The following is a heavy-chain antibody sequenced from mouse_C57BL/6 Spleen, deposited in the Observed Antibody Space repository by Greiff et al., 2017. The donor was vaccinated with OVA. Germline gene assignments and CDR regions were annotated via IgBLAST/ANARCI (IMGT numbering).Heavy chain of an antibody. CDR2: ITHSGET. J-gene: IGHJ1*03. CDR3: AGDRDCYWYFDV. CDR1: GFPITSGYY. Sequence: VKLMESGPGLVKPSPSLFLTCSITGFPITSGYYWIWIRQSPGKPLEWMGYITHSGETFYNPSLHSPISITRESSKNQFFLQLNSVTTDDTAMYYCAGDRDCYWYFDVWGTGTTVTVSS. V-gene: IGHV12-3*01.